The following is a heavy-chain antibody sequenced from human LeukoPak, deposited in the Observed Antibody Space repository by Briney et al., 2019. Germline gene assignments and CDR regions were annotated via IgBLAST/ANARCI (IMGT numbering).Heavy chain of an antibody. CDR1: GYSISSGYY. CDR2: IYHSGST. Sequence: SETLTLTCTVSGYSISSGYYWGWIRQPPGKGLEWIGSIYHSGSTYYNPSLKSRVTISVDTSKNQFSLKLSSVTAADTAVYYCARAGRGGYFDYWGQGTLVTVSS. CDR3: ARAGRGGYFDY. V-gene: IGHV4-38-2*02. D-gene: IGHD3-16*01. J-gene: IGHJ4*02.